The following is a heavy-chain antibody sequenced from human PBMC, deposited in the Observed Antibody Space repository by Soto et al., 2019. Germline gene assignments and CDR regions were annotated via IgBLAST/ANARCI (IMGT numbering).Heavy chain of an antibody. D-gene: IGHD2-21*02. CDR1: DYTFSSYA. CDR3: VRDEVTRPWLGLDY. Sequence: ASVKVSCKASDYTFSSYAISWVRQAPGQGLELMGWINTYNGDTNYEQKFQGRVSMTTDTYTSTAYIELRSLRDDDTAVYYCVRDEVTRPWLGLDYWGQGTLVTVSS. CDR2: INTYNGDT. V-gene: IGHV1-18*04. J-gene: IGHJ4*02.